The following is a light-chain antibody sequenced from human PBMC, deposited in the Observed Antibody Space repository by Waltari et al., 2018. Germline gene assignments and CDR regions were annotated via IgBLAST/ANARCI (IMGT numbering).Light chain of an antibody. V-gene: IGLV3-1*01. CDR3: QTWDSSLVV. J-gene: IGLJ2*01. CDR2: ARD. Sequence: SYDLTQPPSVSVSPGQTVTISCSGHNLGNKYVSWYQQKAGQAPLLVVYARDRRPSGIPERFSGSNSGTTATLTISGTQAIDEADYYCQTWDSSLVVFGGGTKLTVL. CDR1: NLGNKY.